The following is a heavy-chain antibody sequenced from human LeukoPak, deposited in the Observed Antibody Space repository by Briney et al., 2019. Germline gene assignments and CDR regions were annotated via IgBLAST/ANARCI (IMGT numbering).Heavy chain of an antibody. Sequence: GASVKVSCKTSGYTFTSYYMHWVRQAPGQGLEWMGIINPSGGSTTYALKFQGRVTMTRNTSISTAYMELSSLRSEDTAVYYCARGLIAAAGNDYWGQGTLVTVSS. D-gene: IGHD6-13*01. V-gene: IGHV1-46*01. J-gene: IGHJ4*02. CDR3: ARGLIAAAGNDY. CDR2: INPSGGST. CDR1: GYTFTSYY.